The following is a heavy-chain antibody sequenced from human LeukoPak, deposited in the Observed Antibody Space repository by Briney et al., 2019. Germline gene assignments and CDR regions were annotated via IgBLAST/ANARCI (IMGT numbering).Heavy chain of an antibody. Sequence: GGSLRLSCAASGFTFSTYDMRWVRQAPGKGLEWVSTISDNVGSTYYADSVKGRVSISRVNSKNKLYLQMKSLRVEDTPGDYCSNPPPDSSSWLCYYWGQGTLVTVSS. J-gene: IGHJ4*02. CDR1: GFTFSTYD. CDR2: ISDNVGST. V-gene: IGHV3-23*01. CDR3: SNPPPDSSSWLCYY. D-gene: IGHD6-13*01.